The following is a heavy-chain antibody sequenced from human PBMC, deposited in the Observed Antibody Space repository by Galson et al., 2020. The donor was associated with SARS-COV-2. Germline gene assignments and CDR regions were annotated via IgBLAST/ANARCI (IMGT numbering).Heavy chain of an antibody. CDR2: ISYDGSNK. Sequence: GGSMRLSCAASGFTFSSYGMHWVRQAPGKGLEWVAVISYDGSNKYYSDSVTGRFTISRDNSKNTLYLQMNSLRAEDTAVYYCAKYKVLAATPYYYGMDVWGQGTTVTVSS. CDR3: AKYKVLAATPYYYGMDV. J-gene: IGHJ6*02. V-gene: IGHV3-30*18. D-gene: IGHD2-15*01. CDR1: GFTFSSYG.